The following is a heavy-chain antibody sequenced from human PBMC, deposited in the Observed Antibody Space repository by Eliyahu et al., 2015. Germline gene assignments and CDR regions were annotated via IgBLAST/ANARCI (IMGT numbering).Heavy chain of an antibody. CDR2: TGGRAGTT. Sequence: REAPGKGLDSLLTTGGRAGTTXCPDSXTGRFXLSRDNSNNTLYLQMNSLRAEDTAIYYCAKAYSSSSVAYYYYAMDVWGQGTTVTVSS. D-gene: IGHD6-6*01. V-gene: IGHV3-23*01. J-gene: IGHJ6*02. CDR3: AKAYSSSSVAYYYYAMDV.